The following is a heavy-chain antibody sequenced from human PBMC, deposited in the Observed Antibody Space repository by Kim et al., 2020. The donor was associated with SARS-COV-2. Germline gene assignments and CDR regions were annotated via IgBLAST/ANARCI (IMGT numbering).Heavy chain of an antibody. CDR2: INPSGGST. D-gene: IGHD5-18*01. CDR3: ARPSQGDSYGQTYYYYYGMDV. J-gene: IGHJ6*02. V-gene: IGHV1-46*01. CDR1: GYTFTSYY. Sequence: ASVKVSCKASGYTFTSYYIHWVRQAPGQGLEWMGIINPSGGSTFYAQKIQGRVTMTRDTSTSTVYMELSSLRSEDTAVYYCARPSQGDSYGQTYYYYYGMDVWGQGTTVTVSS.